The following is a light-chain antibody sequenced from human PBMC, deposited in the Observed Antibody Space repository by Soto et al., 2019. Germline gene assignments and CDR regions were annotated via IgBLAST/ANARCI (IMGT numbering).Light chain of an antibody. CDR3: QQYGNPPQT. CDR1: QSVSSGY. Sequence: EIVLMQSPGTLSLSPGERATLSCRASQSVSSGYVAWYQVKPGQAPRLLIYGASSRATGSPDRFSGSGSGTDFTLTISRLEPEDLAMYFCQQYGNPPQTFGQGTKVEF. CDR2: GAS. J-gene: IGKJ1*01. V-gene: IGKV3-20*01.